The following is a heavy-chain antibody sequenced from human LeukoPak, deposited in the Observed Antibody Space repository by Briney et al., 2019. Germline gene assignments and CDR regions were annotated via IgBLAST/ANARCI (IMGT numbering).Heavy chain of an antibody. J-gene: IGHJ6*03. CDR2: IYSGGST. V-gene: IGHV3-53*01. D-gene: IGHD3-10*01. CDR3: AKTSGSYVYYYYYMDV. Sequence: GGSLRLSCAASGFTVSSNYMSWVRQAPGKGLEWVSVIYSGGSTYYADSVKGRFTISRDNSKNTLYLQMNSLRAEDTAVYYCAKTSGSYVYYYYYMDVWGKGTTVTVSS. CDR1: GFTVSSNY.